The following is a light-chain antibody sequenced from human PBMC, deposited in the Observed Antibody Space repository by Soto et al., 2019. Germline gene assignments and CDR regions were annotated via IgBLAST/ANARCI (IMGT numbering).Light chain of an antibody. Sequence: QSVLTQPPSAPGSPGQPVTISCTATSSDVGAYNYVSWYQQLPGKAPKLIIYEVSKRPSGVPDRFSGSKSGNTASLTVSGLQAEDEADYYCTSYAGTYSFFYVFGTGTKVTVL. V-gene: IGLV2-8*01. CDR3: TSYAGTYSFFYV. CDR2: EVS. J-gene: IGLJ1*01. CDR1: SSDVGAYNY.